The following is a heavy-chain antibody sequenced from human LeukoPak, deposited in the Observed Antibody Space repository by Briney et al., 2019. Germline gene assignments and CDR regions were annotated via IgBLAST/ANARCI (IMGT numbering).Heavy chain of an antibody. Sequence: GGSLRLSCAASGFTFSSYWMRWVRQAPGKGLEWVANIKHDGSEIYYVDSVKGRFTISRDDAKNSLYLQMNSLRVEDTAVYYCMSGVSGDWGDYWGQGTLVTVSS. D-gene: IGHD2-21*02. V-gene: IGHV3-7*01. CDR3: MSGVSGDWGDY. CDR2: IKHDGSEI. J-gene: IGHJ4*02. CDR1: GFTFSSYW.